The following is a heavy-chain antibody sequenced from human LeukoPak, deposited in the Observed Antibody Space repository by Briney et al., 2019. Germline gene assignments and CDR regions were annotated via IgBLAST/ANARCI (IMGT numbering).Heavy chain of an antibody. CDR3: TTAARPD. CDR2: ISYDGSNK. D-gene: IGHD6-6*01. J-gene: IGHJ4*02. V-gene: IGHV3-30*04. CDR1: GFTFSSYA. Sequence: GRSLRLSCAASGFTFSSYAMHWVRQAPGKGLEWVAVISYDGSNKYYADSVKGRFTISRDNSKNTLYLQMNSLRAEDTAVYYCTTAARPDWGQGTLVTVSS.